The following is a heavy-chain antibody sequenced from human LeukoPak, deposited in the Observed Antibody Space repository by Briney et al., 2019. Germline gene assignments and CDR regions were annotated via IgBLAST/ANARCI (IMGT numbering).Heavy chain of an antibody. J-gene: IGHJ5*02. Sequence: ASVKVSCKASGYTFTNYDINWVRQATGQGLEWMGWMNPNSGNTGYAKKFQGRVTMTRNTSISTAYMELSSLRSEDTALYYCARDIAGATKGGWFDTRGQGTPVTVSS. CDR1: GYTFTNYD. CDR2: MNPNSGNT. D-gene: IGHD1-26*01. V-gene: IGHV1-8*01. CDR3: ARDIAGATKGGWFDT.